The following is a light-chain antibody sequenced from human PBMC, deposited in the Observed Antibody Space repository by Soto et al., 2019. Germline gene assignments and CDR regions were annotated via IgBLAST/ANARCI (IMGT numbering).Light chain of an antibody. Sequence: DIQMTQSPSSLSAFVGDRVTITCLASQTITGYLNWYQQKPGKAPKLLIYAASSLQSGVPSRFSGSGSETDFTLTISSLQPEDFATYYCQQSHGIPYTFGQGTKLEIK. V-gene: IGKV1-39*01. CDR1: QTITGY. CDR3: QQSHGIPYT. J-gene: IGKJ2*01. CDR2: AAS.